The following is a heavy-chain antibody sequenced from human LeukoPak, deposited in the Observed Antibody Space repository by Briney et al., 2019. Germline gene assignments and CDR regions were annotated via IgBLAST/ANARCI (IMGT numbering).Heavy chain of an antibody. CDR2: ISSSSSYI. V-gene: IGHV3-21*01. D-gene: IGHD5-24*01. Sequence: GGSLRLSCAASGCTFSSYSMNWVRQAPGKGLEWVSSISSSSSYIYYADSVKGRFTISRDNAKNSLYLQMNSLRAEDTAVYYCARDREIATLAFDAFDIWGQGTMVTVSS. J-gene: IGHJ3*02. CDR3: ARDREIATLAFDAFDI. CDR1: GCTFSSYS.